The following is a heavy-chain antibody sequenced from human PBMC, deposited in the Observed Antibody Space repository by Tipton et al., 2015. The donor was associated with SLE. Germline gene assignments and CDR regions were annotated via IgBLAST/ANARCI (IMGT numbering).Heavy chain of an antibody. CDR1: GGYFSGYY. CDR3: ASDNYVFDY. Sequence: TLSLTCAVYGGYFSGYYWSWIRQPPGKGLEWIGEINHSGSTNYNPSLKSRVTISVDRSKNQFSLKLSSVTAADTAVYYCASDNYVFDYWGQGTLVTVSS. V-gene: IGHV4-34*01. D-gene: IGHD4-11*01. J-gene: IGHJ4*02. CDR2: INHSGST.